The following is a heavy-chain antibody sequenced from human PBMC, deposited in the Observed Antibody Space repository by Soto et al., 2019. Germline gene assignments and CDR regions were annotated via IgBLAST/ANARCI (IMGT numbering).Heavy chain of an antibody. CDR3: AKDCSGGSCYNWDAFDI. Sequence: PGGSLRLSCAASGFTFSSYAMSWVRQAPGKGLEWGSAISGSGGSTYYADSVKGRFTISRDNSKNTLYLQMNSLRAEDTAVYYCAKDCSGGSCYNWDAFDIWGQGTMVTVSS. D-gene: IGHD2-15*01. CDR1: GFTFSSYA. V-gene: IGHV3-23*01. CDR2: ISGSGGST. J-gene: IGHJ3*02.